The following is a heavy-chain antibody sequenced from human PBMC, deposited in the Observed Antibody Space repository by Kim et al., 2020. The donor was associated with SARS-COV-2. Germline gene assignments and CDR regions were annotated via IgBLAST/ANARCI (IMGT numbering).Heavy chain of an antibody. D-gene: IGHD6-6*01. CDR3: ARIGYSSSSLDY. CDR1: GFTFTNYW. V-gene: IGHV3-7*01. Sequence: GGSLRLSCAASGFTFTNYWMTWVRQAPGKVLEWMANIKQDGSVKYYVDSLKGRFTISRDNPKNSLYLQMNSLRAEDTAVYYCARIGYSSSSLDYWGQGTLVTVSS. CDR2: IKQDGSVK. J-gene: IGHJ4*02.